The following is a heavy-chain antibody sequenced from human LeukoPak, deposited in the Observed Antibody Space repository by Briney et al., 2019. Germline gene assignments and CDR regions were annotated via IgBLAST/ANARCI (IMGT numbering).Heavy chain of an antibody. CDR3: AKAGAEGYNLFSF. CDR1: GYSIIASY. CDR2: INPKSGGT. V-gene: IGHV1-2*02. Sequence: GASVKVSCTASGYSIIASYIHWLRQAPGQGLEWMGRINPKSGGTDYAQKFQGRVTMTTDTSISTAYIDLNRLTSDDTATYYCAKAGAEGYNLFSFWGQGTPVTVSS. D-gene: IGHD5-24*01. J-gene: IGHJ4*02.